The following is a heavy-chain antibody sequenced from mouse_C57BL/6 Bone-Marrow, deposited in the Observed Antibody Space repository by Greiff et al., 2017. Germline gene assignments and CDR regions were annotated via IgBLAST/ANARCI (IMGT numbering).Heavy chain of an antibody. J-gene: IGHJ2*01. V-gene: IGHV14-4*01. CDR2: IDPENGDT. Sequence: EVQLQQSGAELVRPGASVKLSCTASGFNIKDDYMPWVKQRPEQGLEWIGWIDPENGDTEYASKFQGKATITADTSSKTAYLQLSSLTSEDTAVYYCTTDGNYVEYYFDYWGQGTTLTVSS. CDR1: GFNIKDDY. CDR3: TTDGNYVEYYFDY. D-gene: IGHD2-1*01.